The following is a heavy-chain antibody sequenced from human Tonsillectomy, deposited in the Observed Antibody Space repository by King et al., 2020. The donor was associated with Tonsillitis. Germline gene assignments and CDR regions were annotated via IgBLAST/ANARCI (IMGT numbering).Heavy chain of an antibody. CDR3: VKEIRCFFLAD. V-gene: IGHV3-30*02. D-gene: IGHD4/OR15-4a*01. Sequence: VQLVESGGGVVQPGGSLTLSCAASGFTFGNFAMHWVRQAPGKGLEWVALISYNGGEKYYGDSVKGRFTISKDISKNKLHLQMNSLRVEDTAFYYCVKEIRCFFLADWGQGTLVTVSS. CDR1: GFTFGNFA. J-gene: IGHJ4*02. CDR2: ISYNGGEK.